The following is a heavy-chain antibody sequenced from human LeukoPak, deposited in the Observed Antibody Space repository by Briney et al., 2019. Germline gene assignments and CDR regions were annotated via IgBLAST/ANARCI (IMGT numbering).Heavy chain of an antibody. Sequence: PGGSLRLSCAASGFTFSSYSMNWVRQAPGKGLEWVSYISSSSSTIYYADSVKGRFTISRDNAKNSLYLQMNSLRAEDTAVYYCASYGDYGGGGYWGQGTLVTVSS. D-gene: IGHD4-17*01. J-gene: IGHJ4*02. CDR3: ASYGDYGGGGY. CDR2: ISSSSSTI. CDR1: GFTFSSYS. V-gene: IGHV3-48*01.